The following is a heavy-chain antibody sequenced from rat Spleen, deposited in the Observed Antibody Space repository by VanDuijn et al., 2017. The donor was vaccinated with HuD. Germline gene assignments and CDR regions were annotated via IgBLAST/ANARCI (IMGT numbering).Heavy chain of an antibody. Sequence: EVQLVESGGGLVQPGRSLKLSCAASGFTFSNYDMAWVRQAPTKGLECVASISPSGGSTYYRDSVKGRFTVSSDNAKSTLYLQMDSLRSEDTATYYCARHLGGLGVMDAWGQGASVTVSS. CDR2: ISPSGGST. D-gene: IGHD1-11*01. V-gene: IGHV5-25*01. J-gene: IGHJ4*01. CDR3: ARHLGGLGVMDA. CDR1: GFTFSNYD.